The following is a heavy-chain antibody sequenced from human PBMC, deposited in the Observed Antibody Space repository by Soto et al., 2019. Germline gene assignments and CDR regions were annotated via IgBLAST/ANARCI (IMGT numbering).Heavy chain of an antibody. CDR2: INVHSGDT. CDR1: AYNLAGDG. V-gene: IGHV1-18*01. J-gene: IGHJ6*02. CDR3: ARRGNPLMDA. Sequence: QVQVVQSGGEMKKPGASVKVSCKPSAYNLAGDGFTWVRQAPGQGLEWMGWINVHSGDTNYAQKFQDRFSLTTDTSTRTVYMEFRNLRSDDTAVYYCARRGNPLMDAWGQGTTVIVSS.